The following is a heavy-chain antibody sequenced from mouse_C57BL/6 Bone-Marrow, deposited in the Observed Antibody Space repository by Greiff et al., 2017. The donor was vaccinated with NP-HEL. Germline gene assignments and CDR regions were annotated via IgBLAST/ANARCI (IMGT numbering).Heavy chain of an antibody. CDR3: ARRYRGLYYYAMDY. V-gene: IGHV5-17*01. J-gene: IGHJ4*01. D-gene: IGHD2-12*01. CDR2: ISSGSSTI. CDR1: GFTFSDYG. Sequence: EVKLVESGGGLVKPGGSLKLSCAASGFTFSDYGMHWVRQAPEKGLGWVAYISSGSSTIYYADTVKGRFTISRDNAKNTLFLQMTSLRSEDTAMYYCARRYRGLYYYAMDYWGQGTSVTVSS.